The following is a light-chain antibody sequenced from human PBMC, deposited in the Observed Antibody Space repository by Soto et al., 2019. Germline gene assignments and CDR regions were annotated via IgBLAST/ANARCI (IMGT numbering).Light chain of an antibody. V-gene: IGKV1-5*03. Sequence: DIQMTQSPSTLSASAGDRVTITCRASQTINSWLAWYQHKPGKAPKLLIYKASSLESGVPSRFSGSGSGTVFTLTISSLQPDDFATYYCQQYNSYSYTFGQGTKLEIK. CDR3: QQYNSYSYT. J-gene: IGKJ2*01. CDR1: QTINSW. CDR2: KAS.